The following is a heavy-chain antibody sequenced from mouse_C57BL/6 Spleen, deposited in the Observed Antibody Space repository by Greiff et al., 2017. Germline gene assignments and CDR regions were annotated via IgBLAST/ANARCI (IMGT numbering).Heavy chain of an antibody. CDR1: GFTFSSYG. CDR3: ARHLYPHWYFDV. J-gene: IGHJ1*03. V-gene: IGHV5-6*01. CDR2: ISSGGSYT. D-gene: IGHD2-1*01. Sequence: EVQGVESGGDLVKPGGSLKLSCAASGFTFSSYGMSWVRQTPDQRLEWVATISSGGSYTYYPDSVKGRFTISRDNAKNTLYLQMSSLKSEDTAMYYCARHLYPHWYFDVWGTGTTVTVSS.